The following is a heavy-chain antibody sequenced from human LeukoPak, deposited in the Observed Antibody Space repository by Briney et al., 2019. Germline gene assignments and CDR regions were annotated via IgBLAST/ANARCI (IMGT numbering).Heavy chain of an antibody. CDR1: GGSISSYY. J-gene: IGHJ4*02. D-gene: IGHD3-22*01. V-gene: IGHV4-38-2*02. Sequence: PSETLSLTCTVSGGSISSYYWGWIRQPPGKGLEWIGSIHHSGSTYYNPSLTSRVTISVDTSKNQFSLQLSSVTAADTALYYCARVEDYDSSGYYSFDYWGQGTLVTVSS. CDR3: ARVEDYDSSGYYSFDY. CDR2: IHHSGST.